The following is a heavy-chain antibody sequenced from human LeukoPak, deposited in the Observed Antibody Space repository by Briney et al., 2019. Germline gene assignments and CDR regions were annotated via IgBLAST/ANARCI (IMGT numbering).Heavy chain of an antibody. Sequence: GGSLRLSCAASGFTFSSYSMNWVRQAPGKGLEWVSYISSSSSTIYYADSVKGRFTISRENAKNSLYLQMNSLRAEDTAVYYCARHYAGGNDYWGQGTLVTVSS. CDR1: GFTFSSYS. J-gene: IGHJ4*02. V-gene: IGHV3-48*01. CDR2: ISSSSSTI. D-gene: IGHD4-17*01. CDR3: ARHYAGGNDY.